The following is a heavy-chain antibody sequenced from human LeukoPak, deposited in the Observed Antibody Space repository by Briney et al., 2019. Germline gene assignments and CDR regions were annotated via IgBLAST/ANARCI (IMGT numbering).Heavy chain of an antibody. CDR3: AREERNPRAPGDV. CDR1: GVSISSSSYY. D-gene: IGHD1-14*01. Sequence: KSSETLSLTCTVSGVSISSSSYYWGWIRQPPGKGLEWIGSIFYSGSTFYNPSLKSRVTISVDTSKNQFSLKLSSVTAADTAVYYCAREERNPRAPGDVWGKGTTVTVSS. J-gene: IGHJ6*04. CDR2: IFYSGST. V-gene: IGHV4-39*07.